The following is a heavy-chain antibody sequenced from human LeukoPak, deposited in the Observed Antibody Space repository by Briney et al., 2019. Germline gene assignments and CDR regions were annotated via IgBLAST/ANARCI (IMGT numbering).Heavy chain of an antibody. Sequence: PGGSLRLSCAASGFTFSSYAMSWVRQAPGKGLEWVSAITDNGFSTYYADSVRGRFTISRDNSKNTLYLQMNSLRAEDTAVYYCARVDIVATMPFDYWGQGTLVTVSS. D-gene: IGHD5-12*01. V-gene: IGHV3-23*01. J-gene: IGHJ4*02. CDR3: ARVDIVATMPFDY. CDR2: ITDNGFST. CDR1: GFTFSSYA.